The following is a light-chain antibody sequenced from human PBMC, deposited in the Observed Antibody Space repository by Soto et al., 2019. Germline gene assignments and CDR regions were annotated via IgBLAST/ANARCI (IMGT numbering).Light chain of an antibody. J-gene: IGKJ4*01. CDR2: GAS. CDR1: QNININ. V-gene: IGKV3D-15*01. CDR3: QQYKDWPPLT. Sequence: EIVMTQSPLTLSVSPGERATLSCRASQNININLAWYQQRPGQAPRVLIYGASSRASGIPDRFSASGSGTDFTLTINRLEPDDFAFYYCQQYKDWPPLTFGGGTRVEIK.